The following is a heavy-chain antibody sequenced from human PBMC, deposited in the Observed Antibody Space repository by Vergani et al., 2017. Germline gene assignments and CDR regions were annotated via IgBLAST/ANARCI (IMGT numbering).Heavy chain of an antibody. Sequence: QVQLVQSGAEVKKPGASVKVSCKASGYTFTSYDINWVRQATGQGLEWMGWMNPNSGNTGYAQKFQGRVTMTRNTSISTAYMELSSLRSEDTAVYYCAXGPYCSSTSCYGYYMDVWGKGTTVTVSS. CDR1: GYTFTSYD. V-gene: IGHV1-8*01. D-gene: IGHD2-2*01. CDR2: MNPNSGNT. CDR3: AXGPYCSSTSCYGYYMDV. J-gene: IGHJ6*03.